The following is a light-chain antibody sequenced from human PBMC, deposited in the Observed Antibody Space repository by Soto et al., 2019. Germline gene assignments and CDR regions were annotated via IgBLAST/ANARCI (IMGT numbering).Light chain of an antibody. Sequence: ALTQPRSVSGSPGQSVTISCTGTSSDVGVYNYVSWYQQYPGKAPKIMIYDVSKRPSGVPDRFSGSKSDNTASLTISGLQAEDEADYYCSSYTDSSNYVFGTGTKLTVL. J-gene: IGLJ1*01. CDR2: DVS. CDR3: SSYTDSSNYV. V-gene: IGLV2-11*01. CDR1: SSDVGVYNY.